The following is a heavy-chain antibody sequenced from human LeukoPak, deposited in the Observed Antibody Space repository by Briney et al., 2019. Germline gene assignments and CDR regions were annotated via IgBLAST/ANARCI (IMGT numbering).Heavy chain of an antibody. V-gene: IGHV4-59*01. CDR3: ARAVFRRGVEVAFDI. Sequence: SETLSLTCTVSGGSISSYYWSWIRQPPGKGLEWIGYIYYSGSTNYNPSLKSRVTISVDTSKNQFSLKLSSVTAADTAVYYCARAVFRRGVEVAFDIWGQGTMVTVSS. CDR2: IYYSGST. CDR1: GGSISSYY. J-gene: IGHJ3*02. D-gene: IGHD5-12*01.